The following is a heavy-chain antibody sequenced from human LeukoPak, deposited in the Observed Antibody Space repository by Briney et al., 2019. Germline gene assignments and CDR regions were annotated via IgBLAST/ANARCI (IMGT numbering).Heavy chain of an antibody. CDR3: ASGYSGYDRDLYFDY. CDR1: GYSFTSYW. CDR2: IYPGDSDT. Sequence: GESLKISCKGSGYSFTSYWIGWVRQMPGKGLEWMGIIYPGDSDTRYSPSFQGQVTISADKSISTAYLQWSSLKASDTAMYYCASGYSGYDRDLYFDYWGQGTLVTVSS. J-gene: IGHJ4*02. D-gene: IGHD5-12*01. V-gene: IGHV5-51*01.